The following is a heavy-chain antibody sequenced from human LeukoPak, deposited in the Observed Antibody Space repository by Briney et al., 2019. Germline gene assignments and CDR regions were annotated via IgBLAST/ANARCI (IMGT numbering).Heavy chain of an antibody. CDR1: GFTFSSYS. CDR3: ASVDYYGSGNYYNDVDY. D-gene: IGHD3-10*01. Sequence: PGGSLRLSCAAPGFTFSSYSMNWVRQAPGKGLEWVSSISSSSSYIYYADSVKGRFTISRDNAKNSLYLQMNSLRAEDTALYYCASVDYYGSGNYYNDVDYWGQGTLVTVSS. J-gene: IGHJ4*02. V-gene: IGHV3-21*01. CDR2: ISSSSSYI.